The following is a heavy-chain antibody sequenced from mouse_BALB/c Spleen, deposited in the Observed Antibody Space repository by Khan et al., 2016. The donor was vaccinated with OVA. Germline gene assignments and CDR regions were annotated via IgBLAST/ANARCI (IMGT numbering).Heavy chain of an antibody. CDR2: IAPGSGST. V-gene: IGHV1S41*01. J-gene: IGHJ4*01. Sequence: DLVKPGASVKLSCKASGYTFTSYWINWIKQRPGQGLEWIGRIAPGSGSTSYNERFKGTATLTVDTSSSTAYIHLSSLSSEDSAVYLCARSNYYGSGLYAMDYWGQGTSVTVSS. CDR1: GYTFTSYW. CDR3: ARSNYYGSGLYAMDY. D-gene: IGHD1-1*01.